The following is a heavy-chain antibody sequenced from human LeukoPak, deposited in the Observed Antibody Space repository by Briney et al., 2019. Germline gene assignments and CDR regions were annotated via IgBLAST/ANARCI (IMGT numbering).Heavy chain of an antibody. J-gene: IGHJ3*02. CDR2: MYYSGST. Sequence: MPSETLSLTCTVSGASISSYYWSWIRQPPGKGLEWIGYMYYSGSTNYNPSLKSRVTISLDTSKNQFSLKLNSVTAADTAVYYCAKSNGYGLVDIWGQGTVVTVSS. CDR3: AKSNGYGLVDI. CDR1: GASISSYY. D-gene: IGHD3-10*01. V-gene: IGHV4-59*12.